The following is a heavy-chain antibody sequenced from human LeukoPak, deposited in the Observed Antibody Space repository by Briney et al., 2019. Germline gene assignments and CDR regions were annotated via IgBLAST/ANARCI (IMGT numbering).Heavy chain of an antibody. D-gene: IGHD3-10*01. CDR3: ATSYYYGSGSHDV. V-gene: IGHV3-23*01. J-gene: IGHJ6*04. Sequence: QPGGSLRLSCAASGFTFSSSAMSWIRQAPGKGLEWVSAISGSGGRTYYADSVKGRFTISRDNSKSTIYLQMNSLRAEDTAVYYCATSYYYGSGSHDVWGKGTTVTISS. CDR1: GFTFSSSA. CDR2: ISGSGGRT.